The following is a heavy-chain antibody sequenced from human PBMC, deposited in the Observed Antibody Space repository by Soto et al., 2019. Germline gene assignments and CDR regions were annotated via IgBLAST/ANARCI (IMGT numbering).Heavy chain of an antibody. CDR2: MNPGSGDT. D-gene: IGHD3-16*01. J-gene: IGHJ5*02. CDR1: GYSFTNND. Sequence: ASVRVSCKASGYSFTNNDVTWVRQATGQGLEWMGWMNPGSGDTGYAQKFQGRVTMTRDISIATAYMELSSLRSDDTAIYYCARMATFGSLNWFDPWGQGTLVTVSS. V-gene: IGHV1-8*01. CDR3: ARMATFGSLNWFDP.